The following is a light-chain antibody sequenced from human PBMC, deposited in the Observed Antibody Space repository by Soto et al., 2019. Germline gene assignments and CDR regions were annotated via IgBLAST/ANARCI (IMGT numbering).Light chain of an antibody. J-gene: IGKJ2*01. CDR2: GAA. CDR1: QDIERY. Sequence: DIQMTQSPSSLSASIGDTITISCRASQDIERYLNWYQKKEGRAPQLLMFGAANLESGVPSRFRGSGSGTDFTLTISGLQPEDFATYYCQQTHSTIHSFGQGTKVDI. V-gene: IGKV1-39*01. CDR3: QQTHSTIHS.